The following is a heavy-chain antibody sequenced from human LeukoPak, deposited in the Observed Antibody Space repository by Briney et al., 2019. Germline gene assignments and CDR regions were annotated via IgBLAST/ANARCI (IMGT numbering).Heavy chain of an antibody. J-gene: IGHJ4*02. CDR3: ARGGSYFDISGYYFY. V-gene: IGHV3-64*04. CDR2: ISSNGGST. Sequence: GSLRLSCAASGLTVSSNYMTWVRQAPGKGLEYISAISSNGGSTYYADSVKGRFTISRDNSKNTLYLQMNSLRTEDTAVYYCARGGSYFDISGYYFYWGQGTLVTVSS. D-gene: IGHD3-22*01. CDR1: GLTVSSNY.